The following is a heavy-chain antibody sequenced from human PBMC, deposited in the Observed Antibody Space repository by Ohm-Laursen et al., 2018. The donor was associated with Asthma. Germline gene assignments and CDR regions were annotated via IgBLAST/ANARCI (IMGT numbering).Heavy chain of an antibody. J-gene: IGHJ4*02. CDR2: IFPDVRHT. CDR3: ARGNLERLQ. V-gene: IGHV3-74*01. D-gene: IGHD5-24*01. CDR1: GLILSDYC. Sequence: SLRHSCVPSGLILSDYCMHRLRQGRGKGLDWISHIFPDVRHTNYADSVKGRFTISRDDAKNTLYLQMNSLRVDDTAVYYCARGNLERLQWGQGTLVTVSS.